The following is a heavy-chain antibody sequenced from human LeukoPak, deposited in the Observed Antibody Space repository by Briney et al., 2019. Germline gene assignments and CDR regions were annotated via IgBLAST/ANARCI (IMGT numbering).Heavy chain of an antibody. V-gene: IGHV3-7*01. D-gene: IGHD1-14*01. CDR1: GFTFSNFW. J-gene: IGHJ4*02. Sequence: GGSLRLSCAASGFTFSNFWMTWVRQAPGKGLEWVANIKEDGSDTFYVDSVKGRFSISRDNAKNSLYLHMNSLRAEDTAVSYCAGAPHGIIAEQGYFDYWGQGTLVTVSS. CDR2: IKEDGSDT. CDR3: AGAPHGIIAEQGYFDY.